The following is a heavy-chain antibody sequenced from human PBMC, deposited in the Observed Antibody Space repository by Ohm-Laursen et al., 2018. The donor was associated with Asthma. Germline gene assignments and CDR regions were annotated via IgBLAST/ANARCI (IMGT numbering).Heavy chain of an antibody. CDR3: ARATYNWNDFYWFDP. CDR2: ISYDGSNK. D-gene: IGHD1-1*01. V-gene: IGHV3-30*03. J-gene: IGHJ5*02. CDR1: GFTFSSYG. Sequence: SLRLSCSASGFTFSSYGMHWVRQAPGKGLEWVAVISYDGSNKYYADSVKGRFTISRDNSKNTLYLQMNSLRAEDTAVYYCARATYNWNDFYWFDPWGQGTLVTVSS.